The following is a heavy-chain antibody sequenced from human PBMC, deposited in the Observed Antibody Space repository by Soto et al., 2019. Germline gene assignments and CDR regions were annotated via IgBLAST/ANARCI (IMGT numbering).Heavy chain of an antibody. CDR1: GFSFSHYA. J-gene: IGHJ5*02. CDR3: VSPHSESSNAFDL. CDR2: ISYDGENQ. Sequence: VGSLRLSCAASGFSFSHYAMHWVRQPPGKGLEWVALISYDGENQYFTDSVRGRFTISRDNSKTAVYLEMNNLRLDDTATYYCVSPHSESSNAFDLWGQGTLVTVSS. D-gene: IGHD3-10*01. V-gene: IGHV3-30*04.